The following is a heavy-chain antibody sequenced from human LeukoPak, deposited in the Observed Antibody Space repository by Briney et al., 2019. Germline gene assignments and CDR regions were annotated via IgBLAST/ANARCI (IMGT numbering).Heavy chain of an antibody. CDR3: ARAGRGVWFGEKNWFDP. Sequence: ASVKVSCKSSGYTFTGYYIHCVRQAPGQGLEWMGWINPNSGGTNYAQKFQGRVTMTRDTSISTAYMELSRLRSDDTAVYYCARAGRGVWFGEKNWFDPWGQGTLVTVSS. CDR1: GYTFTGYY. CDR2: INPNSGGT. J-gene: IGHJ5*02. D-gene: IGHD3-10*01. V-gene: IGHV1-2*02.